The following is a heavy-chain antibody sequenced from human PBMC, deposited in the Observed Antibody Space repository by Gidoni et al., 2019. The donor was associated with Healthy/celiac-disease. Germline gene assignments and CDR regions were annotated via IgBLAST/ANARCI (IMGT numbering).Heavy chain of an antibody. D-gene: IGHD3-9*01. CDR2: ISYDGSNK. J-gene: IGHJ4*02. CDR3: ASRASTFDWLLN. CDR1: GFTFSSYG. Sequence: QVQLGESGGGVVQPGRSLRLACAASGFTFSSYGSHWVRQAPGKGLGWVSVISYDGSNKYYADSVKGRFTISRDNSKNTLYLQMNSRRAEDTAVYYCASRASTFDWLLNWGQGTLVTVSS. V-gene: IGHV3-30*03.